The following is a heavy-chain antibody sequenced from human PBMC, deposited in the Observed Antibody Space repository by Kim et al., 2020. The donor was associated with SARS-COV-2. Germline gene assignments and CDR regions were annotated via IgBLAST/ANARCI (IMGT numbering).Heavy chain of an antibody. CDR3: ARNIAAAGAVNFDY. Sequence: GGSLRLSCAASGFTFSSYAMHWVRQAPGKGLEWVAVIWYDGSNKYYADSVKGRFTISRDNSKNTLYLQMNSLRAEDTAVYYCARNIAAAGAVNFDYWGQGTLVTVSS. J-gene: IGHJ4*02. CDR1: GFTFSSYA. V-gene: IGHV3-33*01. CDR2: IWYDGSNK. D-gene: IGHD6-13*01.